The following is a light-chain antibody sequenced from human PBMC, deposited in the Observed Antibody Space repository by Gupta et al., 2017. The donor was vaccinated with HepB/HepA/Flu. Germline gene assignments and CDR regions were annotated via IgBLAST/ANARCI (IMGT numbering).Light chain of an antibody. V-gene: IGKV1-5*03. CDR2: KAS. CDR3: QQYNSGSM. CDR1: QSINVW. Sequence: DIQMTQSPSNLSASVGDRVTITCRASQSINVWLAWYQQKPGKAPKLLIHKASNLQSGVPSRFRGSGSGTEFTLTISSLQPDDFATYYCQQYNSGSMFGQGTKVEIK. J-gene: IGKJ1*01.